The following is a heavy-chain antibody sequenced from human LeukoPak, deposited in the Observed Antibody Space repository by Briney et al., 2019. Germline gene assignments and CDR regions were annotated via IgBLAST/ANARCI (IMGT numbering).Heavy chain of an antibody. CDR2: IYHSGST. J-gene: IGHJ4*02. D-gene: IGHD3-16*02. CDR3: ARDWAITFGGVIVEQSDY. Sequence: PSETLSLTCTVSGYSISSGYYWGWIRQPPGKGLEWIGSIYHSGSTYYNPSLKSRVTISVDTSKNQFPLKLSSVTAADTAVYYCARDWAITFGGVIVEQSDYWGQGTLVTVSS. CDR1: GYSISSGYY. V-gene: IGHV4-38-2*02.